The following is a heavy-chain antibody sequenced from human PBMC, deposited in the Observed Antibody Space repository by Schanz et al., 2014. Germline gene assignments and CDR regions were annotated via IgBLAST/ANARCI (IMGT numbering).Heavy chain of an antibody. V-gene: IGHV3-21*01. Sequence: EVQLVESGGCLVQPGGSLRLSCAASGFTFNNYDMNWVRLVPGKGLEWVSSISSTSTYLYYADSVKGRFTISRDNAKNSLHLQMNSLRAEDTAVYYCVREGSSSPDCCYYNGMDVWGQGTTVTVSS. CDR2: ISSTSTYL. CDR1: GFTFNNYD. CDR3: VREGSSSPDCCYYNGMDV. J-gene: IGHJ6*02. D-gene: IGHD6-6*01.